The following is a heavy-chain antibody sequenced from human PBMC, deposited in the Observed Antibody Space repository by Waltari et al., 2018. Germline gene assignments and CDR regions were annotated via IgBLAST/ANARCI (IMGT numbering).Heavy chain of an antibody. CDR1: GFTFSSYG. CDR3: AKATRLGYSSSAEIDY. CDR2: IWYDGSNK. D-gene: IGHD6-6*01. Sequence: QVQLVESGGGVVQPGRSLRLSCAASGFTFSSYGMHWVRQAPGKGLEWVAVIWYDGSNKYYADSVKGRFTISRDNSKNTLYLQMNSLRAEDTAMYYCAKATRLGYSSSAEIDYWGQGTLVTVSS. J-gene: IGHJ4*02. V-gene: IGHV3-30*18.